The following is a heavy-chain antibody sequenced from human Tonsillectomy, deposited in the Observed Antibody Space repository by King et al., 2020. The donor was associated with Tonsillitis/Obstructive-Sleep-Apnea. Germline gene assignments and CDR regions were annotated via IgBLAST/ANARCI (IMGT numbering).Heavy chain of an antibody. D-gene: IGHD2-2*01. CDR1: GFTFGDYA. CDR3: TSVTGGCSSTSCPDY. CDR2: IRAKAYGGKT. Sequence: VQLVESGGGLVQPGRSLRLSCTASGFTFGDYAMNWVRQAPGKGLEWVGFIRAKAYGGKTEYAASVKGRFTISRDDSKSIAYLQMISLKTEDTAIYYCTSVTGGCSSTSCPDYWGQGTLVTVSS. V-gene: IGHV3-49*04. J-gene: IGHJ4*02.